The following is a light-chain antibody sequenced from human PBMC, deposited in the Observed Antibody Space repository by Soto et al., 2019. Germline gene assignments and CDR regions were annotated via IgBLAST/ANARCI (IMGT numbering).Light chain of an antibody. Sequence: DIQMTQSPSTLYGSVGDRVTITCRASQTISSWLAWYQQKPGQAPKLLIYKASTLKSGVPSRFSGSGAGTQFTLTISSLQPDDFATYYSQHYNSYSEAFGQGTKVELK. V-gene: IGKV1-5*03. CDR2: KAS. CDR1: QTISSW. J-gene: IGKJ1*01. CDR3: QHYNSYSEA.